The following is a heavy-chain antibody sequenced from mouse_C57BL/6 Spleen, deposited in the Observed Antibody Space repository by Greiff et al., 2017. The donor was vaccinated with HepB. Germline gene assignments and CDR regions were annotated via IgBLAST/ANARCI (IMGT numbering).Heavy chain of an antibody. D-gene: IGHD2-5*01. Sequence: QQSCKASGYTFPSYWMHWVKQRPGQGLEWIGEIDPSDSYTNYNQKFKGKSTLTVDKSSSTAYMQLSSLTSEDSAVYYCARLSNSWFAYWGQGTLVTVSA. J-gene: IGHJ3*01. CDR2: IDPSDSYT. V-gene: IGHV1-69*01. CDR3: ARLSNSWFAY. CDR1: GYTFPSYW.